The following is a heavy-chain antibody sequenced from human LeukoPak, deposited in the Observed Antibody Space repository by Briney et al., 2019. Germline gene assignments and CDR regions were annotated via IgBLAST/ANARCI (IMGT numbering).Heavy chain of an antibody. CDR3: ARGLVTYAFDI. CDR2: ISSSGSTI. J-gene: IGHJ3*02. Sequence: GGSLRLSCAASGFTFSSFAMNWVRQAPGKGLEWVSYISSSGSTIYYADSVKGRFTISRDNAKNSLYLQMNSLRAEDTAVYYCARGLVTYAFDIWGQGTMVTVSS. D-gene: IGHD3/OR15-3a*01. V-gene: IGHV3-48*03. CDR1: GFTFSSFA.